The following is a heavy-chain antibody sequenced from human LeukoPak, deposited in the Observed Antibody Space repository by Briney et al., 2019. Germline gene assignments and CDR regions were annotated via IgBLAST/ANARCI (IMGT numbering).Heavy chain of an antibody. Sequence: ASVKVSCKASGYTFTSYGISWVRQAPGQGLEWMGWISAYNGNTNYAQKFQGRVTMTTDTSTSTAYMELRSLRSDDTAVYYCARAPEYSSSWYVVDVWGKGTTVTVSS. CDR3: ARAPEYSSSWYVVDV. CDR1: GYTFTSYG. V-gene: IGHV1-18*04. J-gene: IGHJ6*04. CDR2: ISAYNGNT. D-gene: IGHD6-13*01.